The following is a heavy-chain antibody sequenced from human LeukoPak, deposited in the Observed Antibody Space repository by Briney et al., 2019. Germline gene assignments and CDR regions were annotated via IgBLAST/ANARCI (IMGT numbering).Heavy chain of an antibody. CDR1: GYTFTSYG. CDR3: TTLGNWNDGFDY. D-gene: IGHD1-1*01. CDR2: ISAYNGNT. Sequence: AASVKVSCKASGYTFTSYGISWVRQAPGQGLEWMGWISAYNGNTNYAQKLQGRVTMTTDTSTSTAYMEMRSLRYDDTAVYYCTTLGNWNDGFDYWGQGTLVTVSS. J-gene: IGHJ4*02. V-gene: IGHV1-18*01.